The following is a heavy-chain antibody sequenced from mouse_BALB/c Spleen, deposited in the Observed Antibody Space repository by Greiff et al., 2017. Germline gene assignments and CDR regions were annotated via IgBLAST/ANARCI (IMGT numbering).Heavy chain of an antibody. CDR3: AREREFAY. CDR1: GYAFTNYL. J-gene: IGHJ3*01. V-gene: IGHV1-54*01. Sequence: VQLQQSGAELVRPGTSVKVSCKASGYAFTNYLIEWVKQRPGQGLEWIGVINPGSGGTNYNEKFKGKATLTADKSSSTAYMQLSSLTSDDSAVYFCAREREFAYWGQGTLVTVSA. CDR2: INPGSGGT.